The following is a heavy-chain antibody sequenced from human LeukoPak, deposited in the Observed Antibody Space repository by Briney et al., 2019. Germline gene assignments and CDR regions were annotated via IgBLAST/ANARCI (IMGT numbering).Heavy chain of an antibody. D-gene: IGHD3-22*01. CDR3: ARERYYYDSSGYRFDY. J-gene: IGHJ4*02. CDR2: IYTSGST. CDR1: GGSISSGSYY. Sequence: SQTLSLTCTVSGGSISSGSYYWSWIRQPAGTGLEWIGRIYTSGSTNYNPSLKSRVTISVDTSKNQFSLKLSSVTAADTAVYYCARERYYYDSSGYRFDYWGQGTLVTVSS. V-gene: IGHV4-61*02.